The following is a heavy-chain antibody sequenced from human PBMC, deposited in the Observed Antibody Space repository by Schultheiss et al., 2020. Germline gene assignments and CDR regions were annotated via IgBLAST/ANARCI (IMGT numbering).Heavy chain of an antibody. D-gene: IGHD3-16*01. Sequence: SLRLSCAASGFTFRSYAMHWVRQAPGKGLEWVSGISWRSDSRAYADSVKGRFTISRDNAKNSLYLQMNSLRAEDTAVYYCARDRDEGANLDYWGQGTLVTVSS. J-gene: IGHJ4*02. CDR1: GFTFRSYA. CDR3: ARDRDEGANLDY. V-gene: IGHV3-9*01. CDR2: ISWRSDSR.